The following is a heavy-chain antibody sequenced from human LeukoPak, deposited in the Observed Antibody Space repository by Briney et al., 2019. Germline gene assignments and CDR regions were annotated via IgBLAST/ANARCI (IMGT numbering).Heavy chain of an antibody. J-gene: IGHJ4*02. CDR1: GYTFTSYG. V-gene: IGHV1-18*01. CDR3: ARSWAAAGTFIDY. Sequence: ASVKVSCKASGYTFTSYGISWVRQAPGQGLEWMGWISAYNGNTNYAQKFQGRVTMTRDTSISTAYMELSRLRSDDTAVYYCARSWAAAGTFIDYWGQGTLVTVSS. CDR2: ISAYNGNT. D-gene: IGHD6-13*01.